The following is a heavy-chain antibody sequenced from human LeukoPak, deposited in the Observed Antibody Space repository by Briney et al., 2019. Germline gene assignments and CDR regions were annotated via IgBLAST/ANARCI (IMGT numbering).Heavy chain of an antibody. CDR2: IIPIFGTA. Sequence: GSSVKVSCKASGGTFSSYAISWVRQAPGQGLEWMGGIIPIFGTANYAQKFQGRVTITADESTSTAYMELSSLRSEDTAVYYCARVPRDFDWFEDDYWGQGTLVTVSS. CDR3: ARVPRDFDWFEDDY. D-gene: IGHD3-9*01. J-gene: IGHJ4*02. CDR1: GGTFSSYA. V-gene: IGHV1-69*01.